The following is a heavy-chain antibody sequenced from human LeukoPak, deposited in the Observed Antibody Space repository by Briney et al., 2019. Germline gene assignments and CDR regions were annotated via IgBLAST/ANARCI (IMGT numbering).Heavy chain of an antibody. CDR1: GGTFSSYA. D-gene: IGHD3-3*02. Sequence: SVKVSCKASGGTFSSYAISWVRQAPGQGLEWMGGIIPIFGTANYAQRFQGRVTITADESTSTAYMELSSLRSEDTAVYYCARGPALSYGMDVWGQGTTVTVSS. J-gene: IGHJ6*02. CDR2: IIPIFGTA. CDR3: ARGPALSYGMDV. V-gene: IGHV1-69*01.